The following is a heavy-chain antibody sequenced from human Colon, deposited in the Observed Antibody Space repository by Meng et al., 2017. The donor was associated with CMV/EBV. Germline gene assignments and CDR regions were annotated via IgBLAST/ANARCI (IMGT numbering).Heavy chain of an antibody. Sequence: SCKASGYTFTGYYMHWVRQAPGQGLEWMGWINPNSGGTNYAQKFQGRVTMTRDTSISTAYMELSRLRSDDTAVYYCAREGEMATPFDYWGQGTLVTVSS. J-gene: IGHJ4*02. CDR2: INPNSGGT. CDR1: GYTFTGYY. CDR3: AREGEMATPFDY. D-gene: IGHD5-24*01. V-gene: IGHV1-2*02.